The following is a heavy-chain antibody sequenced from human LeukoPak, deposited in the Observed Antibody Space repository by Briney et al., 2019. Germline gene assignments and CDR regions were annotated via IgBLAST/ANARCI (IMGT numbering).Heavy chain of an antibody. V-gene: IGHV3-21*01. J-gene: IGHJ4*02. CDR2: ISSSSSYI. CDR3: ARLSSGIAVAGTWVDY. Sequence: GGSLILSCAASGFTFSSYSMNWVRQAPGKGLEWVSSISSSSSYIYYADSVKGRFTISRDNAKNSLYLQMNSLRAEDTAVYYCARLSSGIAVAGTWVDYWGQGTLVTVSS. D-gene: IGHD6-19*01. CDR1: GFTFSSYS.